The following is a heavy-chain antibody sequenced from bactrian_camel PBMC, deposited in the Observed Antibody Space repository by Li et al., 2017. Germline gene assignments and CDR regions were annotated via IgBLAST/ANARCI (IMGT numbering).Heavy chain of an antibody. V-gene: IGHV3S40*01. J-gene: IGHJ4*01. Sequence: DVQLVESGGGSVQAGGSLRLSCAASGDTYSGSCMGWFRQGSGKEREGVALTVTGSSKTYYRDSVKGRFTITQDNAKKTVYLQMNSLKPEDTAVYYCAVDILAGVKSRCAAGASQVPSYGYWGQGTQVTVS. CDR2: TVTGSSKT. D-gene: IGHD1*01. CDR3: AVDILAGVKSRCAAGASQVPSYGY. CDR1: GDTYSGSC.